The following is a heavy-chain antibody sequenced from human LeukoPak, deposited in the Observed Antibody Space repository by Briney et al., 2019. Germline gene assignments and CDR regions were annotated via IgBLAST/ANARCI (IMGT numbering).Heavy chain of an antibody. V-gene: IGHV4-59*11. J-gene: IGHJ3*02. D-gene: IGHD6-13*01. Sequence: SETLSLTCTVSGGSISSHYWSWIRQPPGKGLEWIGYIYYSGSSKYNPSLKSRVTISVDTSKNQFSLKLSSVTAADTAVYYCARIAAAAAGAFDIWGQGTMVTVSS. CDR1: GGSISSHY. CDR2: IYYSGSS. CDR3: ARIAAAAAGAFDI.